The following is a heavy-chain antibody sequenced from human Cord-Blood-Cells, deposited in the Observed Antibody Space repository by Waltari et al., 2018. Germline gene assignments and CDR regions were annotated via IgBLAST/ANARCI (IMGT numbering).Heavy chain of an antibody. CDR1: GCTFSSYW. CDR2: IKREGSST. Sequence: EVQLVESGGGLVQPGGSLRLSCAASGCTFSSYWMHWVRQGPGKGMWWVSRIKREGSSTSYADSVKGRFTISRDHAKNTLYLQMNSLRAEDTAVYYCARASRGRLDYWGQGTLVTVSS. D-gene: IGHD1-1*01. V-gene: IGHV3-74*01. CDR3: ARASRGRLDY. J-gene: IGHJ4*02.